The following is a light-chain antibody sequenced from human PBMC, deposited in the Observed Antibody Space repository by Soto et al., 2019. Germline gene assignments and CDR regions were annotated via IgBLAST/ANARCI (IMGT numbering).Light chain of an antibody. Sequence: EIVLTQSPGTLSLSPGERATLSCRASQSLSSNLACYQQSPVQAPRLLIFGASIRATGIPARFIGSGSETEFTLTISSLQSEDFAVYYCQQYINWPRTFGQGTKVDIK. CDR1: QSLSSN. CDR3: QQYINWPRT. V-gene: IGKV3-15*01. CDR2: GAS. J-gene: IGKJ1*01.